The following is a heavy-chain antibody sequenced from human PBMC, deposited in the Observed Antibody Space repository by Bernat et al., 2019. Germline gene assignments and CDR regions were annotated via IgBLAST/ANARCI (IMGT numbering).Heavy chain of an antibody. CDR3: ARNYYYDSSPYSPLDY. J-gene: IGHJ4*02. Sequence: QVQLVESGGGVVQPGRSLRLSCAASGFTFSSYAIHWVRQAPGKGLEWVAVISYDGSNKYYADSVKGRFTISRDNSKNTLYLQMNSLRAEDAAVYYCARNYYYDSSPYSPLDYWGQGTLVTVSS. D-gene: IGHD3-22*01. V-gene: IGHV3-30-3*01. CDR2: ISYDGSNK. CDR1: GFTFSSYA.